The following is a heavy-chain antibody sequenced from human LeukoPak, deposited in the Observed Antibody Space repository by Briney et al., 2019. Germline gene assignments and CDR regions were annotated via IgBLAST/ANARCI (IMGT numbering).Heavy chain of an antibody. V-gene: IGHV4-59*01. CDR3: ARWGPHYYDSSGYYFWFDP. Sequence: PSETLSLTCTVSGGSISSYYWSWIRQPPGKGLEWIGYIYYSGSTNYNPSLKSRVTISVDTSKNQFSLKLSSVTAADTAVYYCARWGPHYYDSSGYYFWFDPWGQGTLVTVSS. D-gene: IGHD3-22*01. CDR2: IYYSGST. J-gene: IGHJ5*02. CDR1: GGSISSYY.